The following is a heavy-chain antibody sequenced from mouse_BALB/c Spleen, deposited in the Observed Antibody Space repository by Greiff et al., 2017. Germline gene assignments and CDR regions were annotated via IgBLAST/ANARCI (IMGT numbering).Heavy chain of an antibody. CDR3: AREGSSGSYAMDY. Sequence: VQLQQSGAELVKPGASVKLSCTASGFNIKDTYMHWVKQRPEQGLEWIGRIDPANGNTKYDPKFQGKATITADTSSNTAYLQLSSLTSEDTAVYYCAREGSSGSYAMDYWGQGTSVTVSS. CDR2: IDPANGNT. D-gene: IGHD3-1*01. J-gene: IGHJ4*01. CDR1: GFNIKDTY. V-gene: IGHV14-3*02.